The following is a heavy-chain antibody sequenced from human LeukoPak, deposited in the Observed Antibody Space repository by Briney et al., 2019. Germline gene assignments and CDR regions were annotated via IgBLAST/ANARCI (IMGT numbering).Heavy chain of an antibody. Sequence: SQTLSLTCTVSGGSISSGSYYWSWIRHPAGKGLERIGRIYTSGSPNYNPSLKSRVTISVDTSKNQFSLKLSSVTAADTAVYYCARVWVPGYFEHDAFDIWGQGTMVTVSS. CDR2: IYTSGSP. J-gene: IGHJ3*02. V-gene: IGHV4-61*02. D-gene: IGHD3-9*01. CDR1: GGSISSGSYY. CDR3: ARVWVPGYFEHDAFDI.